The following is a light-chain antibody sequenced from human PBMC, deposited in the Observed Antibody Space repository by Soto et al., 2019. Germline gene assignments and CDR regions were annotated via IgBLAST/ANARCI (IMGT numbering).Light chain of an antibody. J-gene: IGKJ1*01. V-gene: IGKV3-20*01. CDR1: QSVASNY. CDR3: QQFSSTPSWT. CDR2: DAS. Sequence: EIVLTQSPGTLSLSPGERATLSCRASQSVASNYLAWYQQKPGQAPRLLIYDASSRATGTPDRFSGSGSGTDFTLTISRLEPEDFAVYYCQQFSSTPSWTFGQGTKVDIK.